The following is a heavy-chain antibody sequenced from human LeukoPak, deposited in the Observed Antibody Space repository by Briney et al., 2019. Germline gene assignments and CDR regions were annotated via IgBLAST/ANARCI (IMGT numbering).Heavy chain of an antibody. Sequence: SQTLSLTCTVSGGSISSGGYYWSWIRQHPGKGLEFIGYIFYSGTTYYNPSLKSRVSISLDTSLNQFSLKVISVTAADTAVYYCARYGAPFDSWGQGTLVTVSS. J-gene: IGHJ4*02. D-gene: IGHD4-17*01. CDR1: GGSISSGGYY. CDR2: IFYSGTT. CDR3: ARYGAPFDS. V-gene: IGHV4-31*03.